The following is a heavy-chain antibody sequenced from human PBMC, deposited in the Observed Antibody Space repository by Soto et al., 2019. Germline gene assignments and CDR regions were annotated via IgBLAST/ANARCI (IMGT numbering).Heavy chain of an antibody. J-gene: IGHJ6*02. CDR1: GFTFSSYW. CDR3: ARVYYDVWSGYYKGPYGMDV. CDR2: INSDGSST. D-gene: IGHD3-3*01. V-gene: IGHV3-74*01. Sequence: PGGSLRLSCAASGFTFSSYWMHWFRQAPGKGLVWFSRINSDGSSTSYADSVKGRFTISRDNAKNTLYLQMNSLRAEDTAVYYCARVYYDVWSGYYKGPYGMDVWGQGTTVTVSS.